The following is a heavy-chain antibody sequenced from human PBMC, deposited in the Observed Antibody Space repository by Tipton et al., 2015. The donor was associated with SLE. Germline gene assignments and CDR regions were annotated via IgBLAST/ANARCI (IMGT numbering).Heavy chain of an antibody. Sequence: TLSLTCTVSGYPISSGYYWGWIRQPPGKGLEWIGSIYHSGSTYYNPSLKSRVTISVDTSKNQFSLKLSSVTAADTAVYYCARDREVPAAIGAFDIWGQGTMVTVSS. V-gene: IGHV4-38-2*02. CDR1: GYPISSGYY. D-gene: IGHD2-2*02. J-gene: IGHJ3*02. CDR2: IYHSGST. CDR3: ARDREVPAAIGAFDI.